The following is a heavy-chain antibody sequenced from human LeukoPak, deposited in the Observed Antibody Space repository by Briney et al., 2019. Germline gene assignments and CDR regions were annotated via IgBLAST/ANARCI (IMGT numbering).Heavy chain of an antibody. J-gene: IGHJ5*02. CDR3: ARHAMIEWEPTAEGWFDP. CDR1: GGSISSYY. D-gene: IGHD1-26*01. CDR2: IYYSGST. Sequence: PSETLSLTCTVSGGSISSYYWSWIRQPPGKGLEWIGYIYYSGSTNYNPSLKSRVTISVDTSENQFSLKLSSVTAADTAVYYCARHAMIEWEPTAEGWFDPWGQGTLVTVSS. V-gene: IGHV4-59*08.